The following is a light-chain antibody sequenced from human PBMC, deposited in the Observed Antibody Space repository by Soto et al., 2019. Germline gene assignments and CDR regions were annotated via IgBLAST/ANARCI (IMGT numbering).Light chain of an antibody. Sequence: EIVMTQSPATLSVSPGERATLSCRASQSVSSNLAWYQQKPGQAPRLLIYGASTRDTGIPARFSGSGSGTEFNLTISSRQCEDVAVYYCQQYNNCPPFTFGGGTKVEIK. J-gene: IGKJ4*01. CDR1: QSVSSN. V-gene: IGKV3-15*01. CDR2: GAS. CDR3: QQYNNCPPFT.